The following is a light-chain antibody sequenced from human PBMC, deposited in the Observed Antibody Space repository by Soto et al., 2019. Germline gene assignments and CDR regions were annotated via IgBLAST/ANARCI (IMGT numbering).Light chain of an antibody. Sequence: DIQLTQSPSFLSASVGDRLTISCRASQDIRSTLAWYQQKPGKAPNLLFYTVSTLQRGVPSRFSGSRSVTVYTLTISSLQPEDFATYCCQHVNSSPFSFGGGTKVEI. V-gene: IGKV1-9*01. J-gene: IGKJ4*01. CDR3: QHVNSSPFS. CDR1: QDIRST. CDR2: TVS.